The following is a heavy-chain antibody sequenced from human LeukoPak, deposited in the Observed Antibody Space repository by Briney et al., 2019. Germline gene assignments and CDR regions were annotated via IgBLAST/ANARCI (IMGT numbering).Heavy chain of an antibody. D-gene: IGHD5-18*01. CDR1: GGSISSYY. Sequence: SETLSLTCTVSGGSISSYYWSWIRQPPGKGLEWIGYIYYSGSTNYNPSLKSRVTISVDTSKNQFSLKLSSVTAADTAVYYCATRNRYSYGYGYWGQGTLVTVSS. CDR3: ATRNRYSYGYGY. J-gene: IGHJ4*02. CDR2: IYYSGST. V-gene: IGHV4-59*08.